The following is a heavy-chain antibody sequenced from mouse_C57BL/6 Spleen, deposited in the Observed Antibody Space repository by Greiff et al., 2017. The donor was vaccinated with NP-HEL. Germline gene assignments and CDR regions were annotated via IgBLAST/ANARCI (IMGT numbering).Heavy chain of an antibody. D-gene: IGHD1-1*01. J-gene: IGHJ3*01. CDR3: AKGDYGSSSYH. V-gene: IGHV1-80*01. CDR2: IYPGDGDT. Sequence: VKLIESGAELVKPGASVKISCKASGYAFSSYWMNWVKQRPGKGLEWIGQIYPGDGDTNYNGKFKGKATLTADKSSSTAYMQLSSLTSEDSAVYFCAKGDYGSSSYHWGQGTLVTVSA. CDR1: GYAFSSYW.